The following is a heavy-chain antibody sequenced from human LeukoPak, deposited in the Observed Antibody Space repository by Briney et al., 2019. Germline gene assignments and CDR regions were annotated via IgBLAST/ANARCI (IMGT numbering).Heavy chain of an antibody. CDR2: VNSDGTGT. D-gene: IGHD5-12*01. J-gene: IGHJ6*03. CDR3: IRTLIVATSPYMDV. V-gene: IGHV3-74*01. CDR1: GFTFSSYW. Sequence: GGSLRLSCAASGFTFSSYWMHWVRQAPGKGLVCVSLVNSDGTGTTYADSVEGRFTISRDNAKNTVYLQMHSLRAEDTAIYYCIRTLIVATSPYMDVWGKGTTVTVSS.